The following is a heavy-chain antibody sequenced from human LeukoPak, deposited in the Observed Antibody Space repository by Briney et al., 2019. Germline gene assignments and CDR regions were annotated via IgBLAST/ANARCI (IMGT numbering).Heavy chain of an antibody. CDR3: ARTLGYCSSTSCYTGIMFDY. V-gene: IGHV1-18*01. CDR1: GYTFTSYG. CDR2: ISAYNGNT. D-gene: IGHD2-2*02. Sequence: GASVKVSCKASGYTFTSYGISWARQAPGQGLEWMGWISAYNGNTNYAQKLQGRVTMTTDTSTSTAYMELRSLRSDDTAVYYCARTLGYCSSTSCYTGIMFDYWSQGTLVTVSS. J-gene: IGHJ4*02.